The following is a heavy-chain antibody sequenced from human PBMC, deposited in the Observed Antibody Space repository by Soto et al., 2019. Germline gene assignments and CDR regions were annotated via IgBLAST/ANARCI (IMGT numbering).Heavy chain of an antibody. D-gene: IGHD3-10*01. CDR2: ISYSATT. Sequence: QVRLQESGPGLVKPSETLSLICIVSGVSINSDYWSWIRQPPGEALDCIGHISYSATTNYTSSCTNRDIISLDTSKSQLPLELTSVNGGDTAVYYCAREARGIISRMDVWGPGTTVTVSS. CDR1: GVSINSDY. CDR3: AREARGIISRMDV. V-gene: IGHV4-59*03. J-gene: IGHJ6*02.